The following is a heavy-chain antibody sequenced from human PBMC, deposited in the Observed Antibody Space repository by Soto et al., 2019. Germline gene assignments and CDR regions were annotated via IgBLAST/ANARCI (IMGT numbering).Heavy chain of an antibody. CDR2: ISWNSGSI. CDR3: ARSSGYYCYYGLDV. D-gene: IGHD3-22*01. CDR1: GFTFDDYA. J-gene: IGHJ6*02. V-gene: IGHV3-9*01. Sequence: GGSLRLSCAASGFTFDDYAMHWVRQAPGKGLEWVSGISWNSGSIGYADSVKGRFTIYRDNAKNSLYLQMNSLRAEDTALYYCARSSGYYCYYGLDVWGQGTTVTVSS.